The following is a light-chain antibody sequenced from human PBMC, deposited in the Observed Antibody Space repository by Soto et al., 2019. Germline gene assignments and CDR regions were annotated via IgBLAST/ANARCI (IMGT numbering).Light chain of an antibody. CDR1: QDIRNF. V-gene: IGKV1-27*01. CDR2: AAS. Sequence: DIPMTQSPTSLSASVGDRVTITCRASQDIRNFVAWYQQKPGKAPKLLIYAASTLQSGVPSRFSGSESGTYFSLTSNTLQPEDVATYSRQKHSSAPVFGPGTKVEIK. J-gene: IGKJ3*01. CDR3: QKHSSAPV.